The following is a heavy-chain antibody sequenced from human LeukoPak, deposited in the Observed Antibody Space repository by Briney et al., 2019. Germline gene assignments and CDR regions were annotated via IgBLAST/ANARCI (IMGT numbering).Heavy chain of an antibody. CDR1: GGPISNYY. V-gene: IGHV4-59*01. CDR2: IYYSGTT. D-gene: IGHD4-17*01. J-gene: IGHJ4*02. Sequence: SETLSLTCTVSGGPISNYYWSWIRHIPGKGLEWIGNIYYSGTTNYNPPLKSRVTISVDTSKNQISLKLSSVTAADTAVYYCAKDVNGDYDYWGQGTLVTVST. CDR3: AKDVNGDYDY.